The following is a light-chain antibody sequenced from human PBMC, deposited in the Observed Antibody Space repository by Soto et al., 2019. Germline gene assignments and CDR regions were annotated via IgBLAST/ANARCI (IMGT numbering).Light chain of an antibody. J-gene: IGKJ1*01. CDR2: KAS. CDR3: QQYNDNWT. CDR1: QSISSW. V-gene: IGKV1-5*03. Sequence: DIQMTQSPSTLSASVGDRVTITCRASQSISSWLAWYQQKPGKAPKLLIYKASTLQSGVPPRFSGSGSGTELTRAISSLQPDDSATYYCQQYNDNWTFGQGTKVE.